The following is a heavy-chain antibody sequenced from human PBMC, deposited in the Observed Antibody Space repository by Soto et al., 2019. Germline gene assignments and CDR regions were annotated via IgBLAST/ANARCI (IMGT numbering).Heavy chain of an antibody. Sequence: SQTLSLTCAISGYSVSSNSAAWNWIIQSPSRGLEWLGRTYYRSKWYYGYAVSVKSRITIKPDTSKNQFSLQLNSVTPEDTAVYYCARIHSSQSSDMDVWGQGTTVTLSS. D-gene: IGHD3-22*01. CDR3: ARIHSSQSSDMDV. J-gene: IGHJ6*02. V-gene: IGHV6-1*01. CDR2: TYYRSKWYY. CDR1: GYSVSSNSAA.